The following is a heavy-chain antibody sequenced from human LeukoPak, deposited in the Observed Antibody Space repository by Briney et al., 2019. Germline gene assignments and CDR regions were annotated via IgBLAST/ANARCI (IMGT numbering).Heavy chain of an antibody. CDR2: IYYSGST. J-gene: IGHJ3*02. CDR3: ARWTRVFCSGGSCLNSRSEAFDI. D-gene: IGHD2-15*01. Sequence: PSETLSLTCTVSGGSISSSSYYWGWIRQPPGKGLEWIGSIYYSGSTYYNPSLKSRVTISVDTSKNQFSLKLSSVTAADTAVYYCARWTRVFCSGGSCLNSRSEAFDIWGQGTMVTVSS. CDR1: GGSISSSSYY. V-gene: IGHV4-39*07.